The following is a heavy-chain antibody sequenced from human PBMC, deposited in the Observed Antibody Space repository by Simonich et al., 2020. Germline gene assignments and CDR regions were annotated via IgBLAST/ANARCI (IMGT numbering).Heavy chain of an antibody. CDR3: ARHDRWLQFYFDY. Sequence: QVQLQESGPGLVKPSETLSLTCTVSGGSISSYYWSWIRQPPGKGLGWIGYSYYSGSTNYNPSLKSRVTISVDTSKNQFSLKLSSVTAADTAVYYCARHDRWLQFYFDYWGQGTLVTVSS. J-gene: IGHJ4*02. V-gene: IGHV4-59*08. CDR2: SYYSGST. D-gene: IGHD5-12*01. CDR1: GGSISSYY.